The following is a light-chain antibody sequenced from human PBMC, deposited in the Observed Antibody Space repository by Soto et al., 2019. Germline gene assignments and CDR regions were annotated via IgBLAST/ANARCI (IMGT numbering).Light chain of an antibody. CDR2: AAS. CDR1: QSISSY. J-gene: IGKJ1*01. V-gene: IGKV1-39*01. CDR3: QQSYMTPRT. Sequence: DIQMTQSPSSLSASVGDRVTITCRASQSISSYLNWYLQKPGRAPQLLIYAASKLQGGVPSRFSGSASGTDFTLIISSLQPDDSGTYFCQQSYMTPRTFGQGTKVDIK.